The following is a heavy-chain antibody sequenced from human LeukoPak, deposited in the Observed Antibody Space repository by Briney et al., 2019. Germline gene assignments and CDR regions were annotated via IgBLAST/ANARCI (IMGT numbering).Heavy chain of an antibody. D-gene: IGHD2-2*01. CDR2: IQYDGSNK. CDR3: AKGAVYCSSTSCQGGRAFDI. Sequence: PGGSLRLSCAASGFTFSSYGVHWVRQAPGKGLEWVAFIQYDGSNKYYADSVKGRFTISRDNSKNTLYLQMNSLRAEDTAVYYCAKGAVYCSSTSCQGGRAFDIWGQGTMVTVSS. CDR1: GFTFSSYG. V-gene: IGHV3-30*02. J-gene: IGHJ3*02.